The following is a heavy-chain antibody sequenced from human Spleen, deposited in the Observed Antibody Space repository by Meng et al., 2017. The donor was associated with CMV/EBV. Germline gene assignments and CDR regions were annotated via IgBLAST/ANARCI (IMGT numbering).Heavy chain of an antibody. CDR1: GFTFSSYS. V-gene: IGHV3-23*01. Sequence: LSLTCAASGFTFSSYSMNWVRQAPGKGLEWVSSISGGNGGSTYYADSVKGRFTISRDASKNTLSLQLNSLRVEDTAIYYCAKDQDNWNGWYFDFWGQGLLVTVSS. J-gene: IGHJ4*02. CDR2: ISGGNGGST. CDR3: AKDQDNWNGWYFDF. D-gene: IGHD1-1*01.